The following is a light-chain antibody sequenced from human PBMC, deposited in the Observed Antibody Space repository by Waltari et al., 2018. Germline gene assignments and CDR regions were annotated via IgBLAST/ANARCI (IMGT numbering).Light chain of an antibody. CDR1: QSISTY. Sequence: EIVLTQSPATLSLSPGERATLYCRASQSISTYLAWYQQKPGQAPRLLIYDASNRATDVPARFSGSGSGTDFTLTISRLEPEDFAVYYCQQRSNWPGGAFGGGTKIEIK. V-gene: IGKV3-11*01. CDR2: DAS. J-gene: IGKJ4*01. CDR3: QQRSNWPGGA.